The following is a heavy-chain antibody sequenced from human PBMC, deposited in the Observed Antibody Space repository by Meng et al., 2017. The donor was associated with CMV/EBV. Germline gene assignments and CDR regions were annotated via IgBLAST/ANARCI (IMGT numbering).Heavy chain of an antibody. CDR1: AGSISSSSYY. Sequence: HLPRQGPGPALVKHSETLAPPCTVSAGSISSSSYYWGWIRQPPGKGLEWIGSIYYSGRTYYNPSLKRRVTISVDTSKNQFSLKLSSVTAADTAVYYCARVLRWNGVIDYWGQGTLVTVSS. D-gene: IGHD4-23*01. J-gene: IGHJ4*02. CDR2: IYYSGRT. V-gene: IGHV4-39*07. CDR3: ARVLRWNGVIDY.